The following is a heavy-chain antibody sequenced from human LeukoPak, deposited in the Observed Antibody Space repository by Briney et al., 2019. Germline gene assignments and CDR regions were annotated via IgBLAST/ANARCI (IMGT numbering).Heavy chain of an antibody. CDR3: ARGDYYDSSGYYYAFDY. J-gene: IGHJ4*02. CDR2: IIPIFGTA. D-gene: IGHD3-22*01. CDR1: GGTFSSYA. Sequence: SVKVSCKASGGTFSSYAISWVRQAPGQGLEWMGGIIPIFGTANYAQKFQGRVTITADKSTSTAYMELSSLRSEDTAVYYCARGDYYDSSGYYYAFDYWGQGTLVTVSS. V-gene: IGHV1-69*06.